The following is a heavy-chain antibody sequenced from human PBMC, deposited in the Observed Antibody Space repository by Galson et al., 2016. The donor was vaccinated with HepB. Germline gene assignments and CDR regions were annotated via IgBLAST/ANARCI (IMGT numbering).Heavy chain of an antibody. Sequence: SLRLSCAASGFTFSSYGMHWVRQAPGKGLEWVAAIWYDGKHSYYAESVKGRFTISRDSSTLYLQMSSLRAEDTAVYYCARVDASYYYYMGVWGKGTTVTVSS. CDR3: ARVDASYYYYMGV. CDR2: IWYDGKHS. V-gene: IGHV3-33*01. CDR1: GFTFSSYG. J-gene: IGHJ6*03.